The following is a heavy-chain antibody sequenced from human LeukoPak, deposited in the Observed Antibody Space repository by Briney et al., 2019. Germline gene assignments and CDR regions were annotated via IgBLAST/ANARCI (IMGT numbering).Heavy chain of an antibody. CDR1: GGSISSSSYY. J-gene: IGHJ2*01. D-gene: IGHD3-16*01. CDR2: IYYSGST. V-gene: IGHV4-39*07. CDR3: ARLKLGAYFDL. Sequence: SETLSLTCTVSGGSISSSSYYWGWIRQPPGKGLEWIGSIYYSGSTYHNPSLKSRVTILLDTSKNQCSLKLTSVSAADTAVYYCARLKLGAYFDLWGRGTLVTVSS.